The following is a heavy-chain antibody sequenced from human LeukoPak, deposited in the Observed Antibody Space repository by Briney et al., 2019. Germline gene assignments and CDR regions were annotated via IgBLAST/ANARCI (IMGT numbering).Heavy chain of an antibody. CDR2: MNPNSGNT. J-gene: IGHJ3*02. D-gene: IGHD2-2*01. CDR3: ARGQLLGDAFDI. V-gene: IGHV1-8*03. CDR1: GYTFTSYD. Sequence: ASVKVSXKASGYTFTSYDINWMRQATGQGLEWMGWMNPNSGNTGYAQKFQGRVTITRNTSISTAYMELSSLRSEDTAVYYCARGQLLGDAFDIWAKGQWSPSLQ.